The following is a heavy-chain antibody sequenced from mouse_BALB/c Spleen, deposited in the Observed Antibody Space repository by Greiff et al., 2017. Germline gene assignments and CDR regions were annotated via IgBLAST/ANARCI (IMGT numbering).Heavy chain of an antibody. J-gene: IGHJ1*01. CDR2: IDPETGGT. D-gene: IGHD1-1*01. CDR1: GYTFTDYE. CDR3: ARRGDGSRIGYFED. Sequence: QVQLQQSGAELVRPGASVTLSCKASGYTFTDYEMHWVKQTPVHGLEWIGAIDPETGGTAYNQKFKGKATLTADTAASTAYMELRSLTSEDSAVDYGARRGDGSRIGYFEDWGEGTTVTVAA. V-gene: IGHV1-15*01.